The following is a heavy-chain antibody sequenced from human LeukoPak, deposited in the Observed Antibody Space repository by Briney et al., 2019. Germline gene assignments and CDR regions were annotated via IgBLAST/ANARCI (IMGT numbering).Heavy chain of an antibody. CDR1: GGSISSYY. V-gene: IGHV4-59*01. CDR2: IYYSGST. D-gene: IGHD6-19*01. CDR3: ARDSSPPIAVADGRAFDI. J-gene: IGHJ3*02. Sequence: SETLSLTCTVSGGSISSYYWSWIRQPPGKGLEWIGYIYYSGSTNYNPSLKSRVTISVDTSKNQFSLKLSSVTAADTAVYYCARDSSPPIAVADGRAFDIWGQGTMVTVSS.